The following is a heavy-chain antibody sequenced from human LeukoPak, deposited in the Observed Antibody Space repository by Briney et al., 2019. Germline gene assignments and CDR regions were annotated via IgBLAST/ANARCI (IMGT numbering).Heavy chain of an antibody. J-gene: IGHJ4*02. CDR2: ISYDGSNK. D-gene: IGHD1-14*01. CDR3: AKDLRNIHYLDY. V-gene: IGHV3-30*18. Sequence: GGSLRLSCAASGLTFSSYGMHWVRQAPGKGLEWVAVISYDGSNKYYVDSVKGRFTISRDNSKNTLYLQMNSLRAEDTAVYYCAKDLRNIHYLDYWGQGTLVTVSS. CDR1: GLTFSSYG.